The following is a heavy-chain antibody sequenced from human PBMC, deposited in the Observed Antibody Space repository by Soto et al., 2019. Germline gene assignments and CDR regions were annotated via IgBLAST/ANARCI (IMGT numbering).Heavy chain of an antibody. V-gene: IGHV1-3*01. CDR3: ARPKDYDDGLDL. J-gene: IGHJ4*02. CDR1: GYAFTRFN. Sequence: QVQLVQSGAEVKKPGASVKVSCKASGYAFTRFNIHWVRQAPGQRLEWMGWINAGNGNTKYSQKFQGRVTFTRDTSANTAYMELSSLISEDTAVYYWARPKDYDDGLDLWGQGTMVSVSS. D-gene: IGHD3-22*01. CDR2: INAGNGNT.